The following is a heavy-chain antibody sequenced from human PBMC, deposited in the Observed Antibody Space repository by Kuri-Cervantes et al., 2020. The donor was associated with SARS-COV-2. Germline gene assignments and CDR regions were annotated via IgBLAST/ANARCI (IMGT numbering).Heavy chain of an antibody. CDR1: GGSIHSSPYY. CDR2: INHSGST. J-gene: IGHJ6*02. D-gene: IGHD6-19*01. Sequence: SETLSLTCTVSGGSIHSSPYYWSWIRQPPGKGLEWIGEINHSGSTNYNPSLKSRVTISVDTSKNQFSLKLSSVTAADTAVYYCARARWGSGWTYYYYGMDVWGQGTTVTVSS. V-gene: IGHV4-34*01. CDR3: ARARWGSGWTYYYYGMDV.